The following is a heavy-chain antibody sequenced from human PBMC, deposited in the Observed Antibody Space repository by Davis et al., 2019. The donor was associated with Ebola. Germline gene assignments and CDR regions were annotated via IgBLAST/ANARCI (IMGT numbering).Heavy chain of an antibody. J-gene: IGHJ6*02. V-gene: IGHV4-38-2*02. Sequence: PSETLSLTCTVSGYSISSGYYWGWIRQPPGKGLEWIGEINHSGSTNYNPSLKSRVTISVDTSKNQFSLKLSSVTAADTAVYYCAIRARITMVRGVIGGMDVWGQGTTVTVSS. CDR3: AIRARITMVRGVIGGMDV. CDR1: GYSISSGYY. CDR2: INHSGST. D-gene: IGHD3-10*01.